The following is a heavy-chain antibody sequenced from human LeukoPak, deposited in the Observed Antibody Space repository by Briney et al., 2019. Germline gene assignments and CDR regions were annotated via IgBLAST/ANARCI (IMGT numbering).Heavy chain of an antibody. Sequence: GGSLRLSCAASGFNFRSYSMNWIRQAPGKGLEWVSSISGPSDYIFYADSVKGRFTISRDNAKNSLYLQMNSLRGEDTAVYYCARRAGAYSHPYDYWGQGTLVTVSS. V-gene: IGHV3-21*01. J-gene: IGHJ4*02. CDR1: GFNFRSYS. CDR2: ISGPSDYI. CDR3: ARRAGAYSHPYDY. D-gene: IGHD4/OR15-4a*01.